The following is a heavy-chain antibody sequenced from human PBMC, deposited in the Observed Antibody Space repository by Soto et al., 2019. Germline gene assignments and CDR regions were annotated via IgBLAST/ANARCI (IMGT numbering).Heavy chain of an antibody. J-gene: IGHJ4*02. Sequence: EVQLLESGGGLVQPGGSLRLSCVGSGLEFSNYAMSWVRQAPGKGLEWVSIVSASGRRREHADSVKGRFSISRDNSKNTQYLHMTNLRAEDTAVYYCAKDGNWLDVDYDVWGQGTPVTVSS. D-gene: IGHD3-16*01. CDR2: VSASGRRR. CDR1: GLEFSNYA. V-gene: IGHV3-23*01. CDR3: AKDGNWLDVDYDV.